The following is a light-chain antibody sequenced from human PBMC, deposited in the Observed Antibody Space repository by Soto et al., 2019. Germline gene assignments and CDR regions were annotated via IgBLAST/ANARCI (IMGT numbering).Light chain of an antibody. CDR3: QQYNSYWT. CDR1: QSISSW. CDR2: KAS. J-gene: IGKJ1*01. V-gene: IGKV1-5*03. Sequence: DIQMTQSPSTLSASVGDRVTITCRASQSISSWLAWYQQKPGKAPKLLSYKASSLESGVPSRFSGSGSGTEFTITISSMQPDDFSTYYCQQYNSYWTFGQGTKVEIK.